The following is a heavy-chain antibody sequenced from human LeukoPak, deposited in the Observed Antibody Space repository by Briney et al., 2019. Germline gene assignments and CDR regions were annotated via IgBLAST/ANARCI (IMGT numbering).Heavy chain of an antibody. J-gene: IGHJ4*02. CDR1: GVSISSYN. Sequence: SETLSLTCTVSGVSISSYNWSWIRQPPGKGLEWIWYIYYSGSTIYNPSLKSRVTISVGTSTNHFSLMLSSVTAADTAVYYCAGQSPGMNLDYWGQGTLVTVSS. CDR3: AGQSPGMNLDY. V-gene: IGHV4-59*08. D-gene: IGHD1-14*01. CDR2: IYYSGST.